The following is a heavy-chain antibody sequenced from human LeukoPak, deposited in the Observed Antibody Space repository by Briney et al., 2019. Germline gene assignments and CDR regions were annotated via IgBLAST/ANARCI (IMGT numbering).Heavy chain of an antibody. D-gene: IGHD6-6*01. V-gene: IGHV3-7*01. CDR2: IKQDGSDK. Sequence: GGSLRLSCAASGFTFSSYWMSWVRQAPGKGLEWVANIKQDGSDKYYVDSVKGRFTISRDNAKNSLYLQMNSLRAEDTAVYYCASEYSSSAPYHYYYMDVWGKGTTVTVSS. CDR3: ASEYSSSAPYHYYYMDV. CDR1: GFTFSSYW. J-gene: IGHJ6*03.